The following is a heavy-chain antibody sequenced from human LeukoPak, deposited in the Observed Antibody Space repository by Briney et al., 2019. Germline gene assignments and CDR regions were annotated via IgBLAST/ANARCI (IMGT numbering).Heavy chain of an antibody. CDR3: ARPYCSAGNCNSNFDS. CDR1: GGSIHNSNYY. D-gene: IGHD2-15*01. J-gene: IGHJ4*02. Sequence: SETLSLTCTVSGGSIHNSNYYWSWIRQPPGKGLEWIGEINHSGSTNYNPSLKSRVTISVDTSKKQFSLKLSSVTAADTAVYYCARPYCSAGNCNSNFDSWGQGTLVTVSS. V-gene: IGHV4-39*07. CDR2: INHSGST.